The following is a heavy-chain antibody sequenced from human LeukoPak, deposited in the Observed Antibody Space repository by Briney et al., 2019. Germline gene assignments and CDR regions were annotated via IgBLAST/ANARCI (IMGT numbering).Heavy chain of an antibody. D-gene: IGHD6-6*01. CDR2: INPSGGST. CDR3: ARVSEPIEYSSSSGSFDI. Sequence: ASVKVSCKASGYTVTSYYMHWVRQAPGRGLEWMGIINPSGGSTSYAQKFQGRVTMTRDTSTSTVYMELSSLRSEDTAVYYCARVSEPIEYSSSSGSFDIWGQGTMVTVSS. CDR1: GYTVTSYY. V-gene: IGHV1-46*01. J-gene: IGHJ3*02.